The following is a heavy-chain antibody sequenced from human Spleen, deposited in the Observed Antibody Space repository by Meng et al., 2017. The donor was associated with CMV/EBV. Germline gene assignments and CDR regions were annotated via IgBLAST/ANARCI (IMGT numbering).Heavy chain of an antibody. J-gene: IGHJ5*02. CDR1: GYTFKKFG. D-gene: IGHD1-14*01. CDR2: ISPNSGNM. Sequence: SGYTFKKFGITWIRQAPGQGLEWMGWISPNSGNMRFAQKFQGRVTMTTDTSTSTAYMELRSLRSDDTAAYFCARGISDSKYGSWFDPWGQGTLVTVSS. CDR3: ARGISDSKYGSWFDP. V-gene: IGHV1-18*01.